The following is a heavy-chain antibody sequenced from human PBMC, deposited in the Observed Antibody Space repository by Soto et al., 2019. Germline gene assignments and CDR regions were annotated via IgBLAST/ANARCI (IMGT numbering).Heavy chain of an antibody. D-gene: IGHD1-1*01. CDR1: GASISGFY. CDR2: IYATGTT. V-gene: IGHV4-4*07. CDR3: VRDGTKTLWDWFDP. Sequence: SETLSLTCTVSGASISGFYWSWIRKSAGKGLEWIGRIYATGTTDYNPSLKSRVMMSVDTSKKQFSLKLRSVTAADTAVYYCVRDGTKTLWDWFDPWGQGISVTVSS. J-gene: IGHJ5*02.